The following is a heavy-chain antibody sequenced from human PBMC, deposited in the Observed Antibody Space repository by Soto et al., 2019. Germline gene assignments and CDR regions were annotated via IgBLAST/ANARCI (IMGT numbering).Heavy chain of an antibody. D-gene: IGHD5-12*01. Sequence: QVQLVQSGAEVKKPGSSVKVSCKASGGTFSSYAISWVRQAPGQGLEWMGGIIPIFGTANYAQKFQGRVTITADESTSTAYMELSSLRSEDSAVYYCASSVDKYDYYGMDVWGQGTTVTVSS. CDR1: GGTFSSYA. CDR3: ASSVDKYDYYGMDV. CDR2: IIPIFGTA. J-gene: IGHJ6*02. V-gene: IGHV1-69*12.